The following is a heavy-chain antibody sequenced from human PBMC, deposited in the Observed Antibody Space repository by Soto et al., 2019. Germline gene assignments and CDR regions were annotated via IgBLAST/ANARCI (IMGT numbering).Heavy chain of an antibody. CDR1: GFTFSSYE. Sequence: GGSLRLSCAASGFTFSSYEMNWVRQAPGKGLEWVSYISSSGSTIYYADSVKGRFTISRDNAKNSLYLQMNSLRAEDTAVYYCARVHYGGPFDYWGQGTLVTVS. J-gene: IGHJ4*02. CDR3: ARVHYGGPFDY. V-gene: IGHV3-48*03. D-gene: IGHD4-17*01. CDR2: ISSSGSTI.